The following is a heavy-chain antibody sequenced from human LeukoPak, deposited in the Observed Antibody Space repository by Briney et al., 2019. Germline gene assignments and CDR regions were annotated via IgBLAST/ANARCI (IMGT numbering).Heavy chain of an antibody. Sequence: SETLSLTCTVSGGSIGNYYWTWIRQPAGKGLEWIGRTHTSGSTNYNPSLKSRLIMSVDKSKNQFSLDLTSVTAADTAVFYCATRWVLTGEPYWGQGILVTVSS. CDR3: ATRWVLTGEPY. CDR2: THTSGST. CDR1: GGSIGNYY. D-gene: IGHD7-27*01. J-gene: IGHJ4*02. V-gene: IGHV4-4*07.